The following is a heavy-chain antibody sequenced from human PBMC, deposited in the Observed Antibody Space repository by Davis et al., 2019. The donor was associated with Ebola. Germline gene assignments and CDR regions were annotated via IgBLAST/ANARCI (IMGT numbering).Heavy chain of an antibody. D-gene: IGHD3-3*01. CDR2: VSHSERER. J-gene: IGHJ4*02. CDR3: VRAVFHEVLDY. Sequence: PGGPLRPPFPPPGFTSGNYAMHWVRQVPGKGLEWVAVVSHSERERFYADSVKGRFTLSRDNSENTLYLQMSSLTVDDTAVYYCVRAVFHEVLDYWGQGTPVTVSS. CDR1: GFTSGNYA. V-gene: IGHV3-30*04.